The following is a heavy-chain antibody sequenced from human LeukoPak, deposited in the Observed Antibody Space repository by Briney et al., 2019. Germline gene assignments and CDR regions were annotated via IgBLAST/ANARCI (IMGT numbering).Heavy chain of an antibody. V-gene: IGHV3-23*01. CDR2: ISGSGGST. D-gene: IGHD2-2*01. J-gene: IGHJ6*03. CDR1: GFTFSSYG. Sequence: GGSLRLSCAASGFTFSSYGMSWVRQAPGKGLEWVSAISGSGGSTYYADSVKGRFTISRDNSKNTLYLQMNSLRAEDMALYYCAKDRGSTSYYMDVWGKGTTVTVSS. CDR3: AKDRGSTSYYMDV.